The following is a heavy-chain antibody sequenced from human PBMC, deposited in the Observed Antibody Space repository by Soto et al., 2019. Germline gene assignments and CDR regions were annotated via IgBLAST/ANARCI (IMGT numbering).Heavy chain of an antibody. J-gene: IGHJ4*02. V-gene: IGHV1-18*01. CDR2: ISAYNGNT. D-gene: IGHD3-3*01. Sequence: ASVKVSFKASGYTFTRYGISWLRQVPGQGLEWMGWISAYNGNTNYAQKLQGRVTMTTDTSTSTAYMELRSLRSDDTAVYYCARVPTITIFGVVTHLLYPPYFDYWGQGTLVTVSS. CDR1: GYTFTRYG. CDR3: ARVPTITIFGVVTHLLYPPYFDY.